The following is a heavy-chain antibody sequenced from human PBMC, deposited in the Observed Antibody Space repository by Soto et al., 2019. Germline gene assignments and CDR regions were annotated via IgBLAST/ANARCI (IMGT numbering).Heavy chain of an antibody. Sequence: GGSLRLSCVASGFSFEDYSMHWIRQVPGKGLEWVSGSSSNSYTMRCADSVQGRFTISRDNAKNSLYLQMNSLRPDVSALYYCAKSHVGMVIWPTWFFDLWARGTLVTVSS. CDR3: AKSHVGMVIWPTWFFDL. J-gene: IGHJ2*01. CDR2: SSSNSYTM. V-gene: IGHV3-9*01. CDR1: GFSFEDYS. D-gene: IGHD1-26*01.